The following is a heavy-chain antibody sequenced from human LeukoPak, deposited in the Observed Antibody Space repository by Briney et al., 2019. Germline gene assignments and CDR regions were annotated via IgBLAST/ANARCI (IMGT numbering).Heavy chain of an antibody. V-gene: IGHV3-74*01. Sequence: GGSLRLSCAASGFTFSKYWMLWVRQPPGNGLESVSRINTDGTVTTYADSVKGRFTVSRDNADNTMFLQMNSVRDEDTAVYYCATKQWLAPPPDSWGQGTPVTVSS. CDR1: GFTFSKYW. J-gene: IGHJ4*02. CDR2: INTDGTVT. D-gene: IGHD6-19*01. CDR3: ATKQWLAPPPDS.